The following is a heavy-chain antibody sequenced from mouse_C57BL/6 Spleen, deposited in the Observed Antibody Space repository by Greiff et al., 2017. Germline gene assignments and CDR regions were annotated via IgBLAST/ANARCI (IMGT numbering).Heavy chain of an antibody. CDR1: GYTFTNYW. J-gene: IGHJ2*01. CDR2: IYPGGGYT. CDR3: ARDRIYDGYEGFDY. V-gene: IGHV1-63*01. D-gene: IGHD2-3*01. Sequence: QVQLKESGAELVRPGTSVKMSCKASGYTFTNYWIGWAKQRPGHGLEWIGDIYPGGGYTTYNEKFKGKATRTADYSSSTAYMQFSSLTSEDSAIDYCARDRIYDGYEGFDYWGQGTTLTVSS.